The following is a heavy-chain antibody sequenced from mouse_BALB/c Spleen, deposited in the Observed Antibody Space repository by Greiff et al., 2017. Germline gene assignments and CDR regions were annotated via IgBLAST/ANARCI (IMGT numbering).Heavy chain of an antibody. J-gene: IGHJ2*01. CDR1: GYAFSSYW. CDR3: ARRGTGFDY. CDR2: IYPGDGDT. V-gene: IGHV1-80*01. Sequence: VKLVESGAELVRPGSSVKISCKASGYAFSSYWMNWVKQRPGQGLEWIGQIYPGDGDTNYNGKFKGKATLTADKSSSTAYMQLSSLTSEDSAVYFCARRGTGFDYWGQGTTLTVSS. D-gene: IGHD4-1*01.